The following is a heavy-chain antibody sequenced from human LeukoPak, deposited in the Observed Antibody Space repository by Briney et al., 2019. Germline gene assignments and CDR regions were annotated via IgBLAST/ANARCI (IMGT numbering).Heavy chain of an antibody. V-gene: IGHV2-5*02. CDR1: GFSLNTRAVA. Sequence: SGPTLVKPTQTLTLTCTFSGFSLNTRAVAVGWIRQPPGKALEWLALIYWDDDKRYSPSLKSRLTITKDTSKNQVVLTMTNMDPVDTATYYCARSFSGRYFDYWGQGTLVTVSS. CDR2: IYWDDDK. D-gene: IGHD1-26*01. J-gene: IGHJ4*02. CDR3: ARSFSGRYFDY.